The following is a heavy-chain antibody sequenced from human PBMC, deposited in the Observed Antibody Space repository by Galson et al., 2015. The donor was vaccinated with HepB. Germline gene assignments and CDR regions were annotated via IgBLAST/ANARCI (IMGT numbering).Heavy chain of an antibody. D-gene: IGHD1-26*01. CDR1: GFTFSNAW. CDR2: IKSKTDGGTT. V-gene: IGHV3-15*01. Sequence: SLRLSCAASGFTFSNAWMSWVRQAPGKGLEWVGRIKSKTDGGTTDYAAPVKGRFTISRDDSKNTLYLQMNSLKTEDTAVYYCTTDRLGVGATHDAFDIWGQGTMVTVSS. J-gene: IGHJ3*02. CDR3: TTDRLGVGATHDAFDI.